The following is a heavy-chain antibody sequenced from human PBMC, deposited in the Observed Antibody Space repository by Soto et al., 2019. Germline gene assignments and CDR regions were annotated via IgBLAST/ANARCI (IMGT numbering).Heavy chain of an antibody. Sequence: SETLSLTCTISGGSISSYYWCWIRQPPGKGLESIGHTYYSGSTIYDPSLKSRVTMSVDTSKNQFSLKLCSVNAADTAVYYCARVYDSSGYYHLTYSFDSWGQGTLVTVS. CDR2: TYYSGST. D-gene: IGHD3-22*01. V-gene: IGHV4-59*01. J-gene: IGHJ4*02. CDR3: ARVYDSSGYYHLTYSFDS. CDR1: GGSISSYY.